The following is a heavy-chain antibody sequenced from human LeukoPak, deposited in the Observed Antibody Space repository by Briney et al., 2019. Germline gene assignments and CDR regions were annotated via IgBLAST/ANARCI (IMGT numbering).Heavy chain of an antibody. CDR1: GFTFSSYA. CDR3: AKDRSIGTYYTFDS. CDR2: VSGSGAIA. D-gene: IGHD1-26*01. V-gene: IGHV3-23*01. Sequence: GGSLRLSCEGSGFTFSSYAMSWVRQAPGKGLEWVSTVSGSGAIAYYTDSDKGRFTISRDNSKNTLYLQMSSLTAKDTAVYYCAKDRSIGTYYTFDSWGQGTLVTVPS. J-gene: IGHJ4*02.